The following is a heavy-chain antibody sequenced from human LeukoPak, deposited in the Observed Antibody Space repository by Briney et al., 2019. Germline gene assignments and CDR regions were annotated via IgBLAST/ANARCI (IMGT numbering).Heavy chain of an antibody. Sequence: GGSLRLSCAASGFSFSYSWMTWVRQAPGKGLEWVASIKQDGSEKCYVDSVKGRFTISRDNAKNSLSLQMNGLRAEDTAVYYCARAASSTRPYYFDYWAQGTLVTVSS. CDR3: ARAASSTRPYYFDY. CDR2: IKQDGSEK. D-gene: IGHD3-10*01. J-gene: IGHJ4*02. CDR1: GFSFSYSW. V-gene: IGHV3-7*01.